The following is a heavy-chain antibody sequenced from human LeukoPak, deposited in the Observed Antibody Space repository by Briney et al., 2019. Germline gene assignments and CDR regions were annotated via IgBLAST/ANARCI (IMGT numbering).Heavy chain of an antibody. CDR2: IKPDGSET. CDR3: AFGNAFDV. Sequence: GGSLRLSCAASGLPFSISWMSWVRQAPGKGLQCVGNIKPDGSETFYVDSVRGRFTISRDNARNLLFLQMNSLRVDDTAVYYCAFGNAFDVWGRGTMVTVS. J-gene: IGHJ3*01. D-gene: IGHD2-15*01. V-gene: IGHV3-7*01. CDR1: GLPFSISW.